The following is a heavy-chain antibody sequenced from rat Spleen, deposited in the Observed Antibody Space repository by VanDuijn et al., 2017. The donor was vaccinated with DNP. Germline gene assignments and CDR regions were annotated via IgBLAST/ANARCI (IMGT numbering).Heavy chain of an antibody. Sequence: QVQLKESGPGLVQPSQTLSLTCTVSGFSLSSYGVSWVRQPPGKGLEWIAAKSSGGSTYYNSALKSRLSISRDTSKSQVFLKMNSLQTEDTAIYFCTREGTALFAYWGQGTLVTVSS. CDR1: GFSLSSYG. CDR3: TREGTALFAY. CDR2: KSSGGST. J-gene: IGHJ3*01. V-gene: IGHV2S8*01. D-gene: IGHD1-11*01.